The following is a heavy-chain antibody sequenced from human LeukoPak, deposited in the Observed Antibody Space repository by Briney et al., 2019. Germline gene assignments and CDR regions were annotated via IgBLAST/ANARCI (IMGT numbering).Heavy chain of an antibody. Sequence: TSGGSLRLSCAASGFTFSSYSMNWVRQAPGKGLEWVSSISSSSYIYYADSVKGRFTISRDIAKNSLYLQMNSLRAEDTAVYYCARDRPPGRSQRYYDSSGYPDYWGQGTLVTVSS. J-gene: IGHJ4*02. D-gene: IGHD3-22*01. CDR1: GFTFSSYS. CDR2: ISSSSYI. CDR3: ARDRPPGRSQRYYDSSGYPDY. V-gene: IGHV3-21*01.